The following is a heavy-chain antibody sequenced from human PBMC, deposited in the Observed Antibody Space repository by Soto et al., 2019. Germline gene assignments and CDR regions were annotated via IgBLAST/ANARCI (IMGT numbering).Heavy chain of an antibody. CDR2: INADNGET. J-gene: IGHJ5*02. D-gene: IGHD3-10*01. CDR1: GYTFTNYT. CDR3: ARFVLRRLILKSWFDT. V-gene: IGHV1-3*01. Sequence: APVKVSCKASGYTFTNYTIHWTRQANGQSLEWMGWINADNGETKISQKFQGRVTITRDTSAGSAYMELSSLRSEDTAVYYCARFVLRRLILKSWFDTWGQGTLVTVSS.